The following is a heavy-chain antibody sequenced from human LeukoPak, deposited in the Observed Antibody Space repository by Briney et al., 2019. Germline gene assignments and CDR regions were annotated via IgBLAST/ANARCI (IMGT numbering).Heavy chain of an antibody. V-gene: IGHV3-23*01. CDR2: ISDRGDST. CDR1: GFTITTYA. CDR3: AKGRWGLTINNFDI. Sequence: PGVSLRLSCAASGFTITTYAMGWVRQAPGKGLEWVSVISDRGDSTHYIDSVKGRFTISRDSFKNTLYLQIDSLRGEDTAVYYCAKGRWGLTINNFDIWGQGTMVTVSS. J-gene: IGHJ3*02. D-gene: IGHD3-9*01.